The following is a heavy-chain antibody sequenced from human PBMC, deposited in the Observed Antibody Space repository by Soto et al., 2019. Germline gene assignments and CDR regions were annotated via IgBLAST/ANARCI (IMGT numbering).Heavy chain of an antibody. J-gene: IGHJ4*02. CDR2: ISNSFSDGNT. Sequence: EVQLLEAGGGLVQPGGSLRLSCAASGFTFSNYAMDWVRQAPGKGLEWVSAISNSFSDGNTHYADSVKGRFTISRDNDKNTVFLEMNSLRAEDTAVYYCAKVFSPEGGNYFDHWGQGTLVTVSS. CDR3: AKVFSPEGGNYFDH. V-gene: IGHV3-23*01. CDR1: GFTFSNYA.